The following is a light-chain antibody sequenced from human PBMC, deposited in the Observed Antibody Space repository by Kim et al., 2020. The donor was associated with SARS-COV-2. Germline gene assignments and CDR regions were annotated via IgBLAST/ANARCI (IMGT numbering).Light chain of an antibody. CDR1: SGSIDDNY. CDR2: EDD. J-gene: IGLJ2*01. Sequence: GKTVTSTCDRSSGSIDDNYVQWYQDLPGAVATTVIFEDDQRPSAVSDRLSGSIDNSANSASLAISGLRTEDEADYYCQSYNRDNVLFGGGTKVTVL. V-gene: IGLV6-57*03. CDR3: QSYNRDNVL.